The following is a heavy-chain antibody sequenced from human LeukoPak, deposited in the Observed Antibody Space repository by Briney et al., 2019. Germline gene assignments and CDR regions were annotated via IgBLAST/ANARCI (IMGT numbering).Heavy chain of an antibody. J-gene: IGHJ4*02. V-gene: IGHV3-7*01. CDR3: GSGSTWLP. Sequence: GGSLRLSCVASGFNFSAYWMSWVRQAPGKGLEWVANIKQDGSEKYFVDSVRGRFTISRDNAKDSLYLQMNSLRPEDTAVYYCGSGSTWLPRGQGTLVTVSS. CDR1: GFNFSAYW. CDR2: IKQDGSEK. D-gene: IGHD6-13*01.